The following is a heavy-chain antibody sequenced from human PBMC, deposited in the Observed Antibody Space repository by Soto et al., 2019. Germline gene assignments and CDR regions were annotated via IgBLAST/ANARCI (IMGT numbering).Heavy chain of an antibody. CDR3: ATQPPGISRGYYYYYMDV. D-gene: IGHD1-26*01. V-gene: IGHV5-51*01. J-gene: IGHJ6*03. CDR2: IYPGDSDT. CDR1: GYSFTSYW. Sequence: GESLKISCKGSGYSFTSYWIGWVRQMPGKGLEWMGIIYPGDSDTRYNPSLKSRVTISVDTSKNQFSLKLSSVTAADTAVYYCATQPPGISRGYYYYYMDVWGKGTTVPVSS.